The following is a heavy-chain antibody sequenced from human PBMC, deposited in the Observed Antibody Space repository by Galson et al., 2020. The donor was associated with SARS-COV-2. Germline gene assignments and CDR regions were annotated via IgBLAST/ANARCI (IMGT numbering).Heavy chain of an antibody. Sequence: SGTTLVKPTQTLTLTCTFSGFSLSTSGVGVGWIRQPPGKALEWLALIYWDDDKRYSPSLKSRLTITKDTSKNQVVLTMTNMDPVDTATYYCAHRQSLMDAFDIWGQGTMVTVSS. CDR3: AHRQSLMDAFDI. V-gene: IGHV2-5*02. CDR1: GFSLSTSGVG. CDR2: IYWDDDK. J-gene: IGHJ3*02.